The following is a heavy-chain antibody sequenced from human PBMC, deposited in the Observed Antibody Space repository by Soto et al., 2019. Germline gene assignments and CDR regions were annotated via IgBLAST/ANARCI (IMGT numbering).Heavy chain of an antibody. J-gene: IGHJ4*02. CDR1: GYTFTSYY. CDR2: INPSGGST. V-gene: IGHV1-46*01. D-gene: IGHD6-6*01. CDR3: ARDLSSTRYFDY. Sequence: VASVKVSCKASGYTFTSYYMHWVRQAPGQGLDWMGIINPSGGSTNYAQKFQGRVTVTRDTSTSTVYMELNSLRSEDTAVYYCARDLSSTRYFDYWGQGTLVTVSS.